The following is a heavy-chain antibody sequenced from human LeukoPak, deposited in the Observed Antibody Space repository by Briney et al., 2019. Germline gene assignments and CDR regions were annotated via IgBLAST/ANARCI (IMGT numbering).Heavy chain of an antibody. CDR2: IHYSGTT. D-gene: IGHD5-12*01. J-gene: IGHJ4*02. CDR3: ARMGGYSGYATH. V-gene: IGHV4-59*08. CDR1: GGAISTYY. Sequence: PSETLSLTCTVSGGAISTYYWSWIRQPPGKGLEWIGYIHYSGTTNYNPSLKSRVTISLDTSKNQFSLNLSSVTAADTAVYYCARMGGYSGYATHWGQGTLVTVSS.